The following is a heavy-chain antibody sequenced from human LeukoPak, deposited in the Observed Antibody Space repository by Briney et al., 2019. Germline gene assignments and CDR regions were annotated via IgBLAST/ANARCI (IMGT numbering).Heavy chain of an antibody. V-gene: IGHV4-34*01. CDR1: GGSFSGYY. CDR2: INHSGST. J-gene: IGHJ4*02. Sequence: PSETLSLTCAVYGGSFSGYYWSWIRQPPGKGLEWIGEINHSGSTNYNPSLKSRVTISVDTSKNQFSLKLSSVTAADTAVYYCARDSSSWGGFDYWGQGTLVTVSS. D-gene: IGHD6-13*01. CDR3: ARDSSSWGGFDY.